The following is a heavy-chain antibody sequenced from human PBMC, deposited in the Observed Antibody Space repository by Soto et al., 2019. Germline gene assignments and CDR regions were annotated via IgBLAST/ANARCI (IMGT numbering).Heavy chain of an antibody. CDR1: GGSVSSGGYY. D-gene: IGHD2-21*01. CDR3: PRVFTDEYFDY. J-gene: IGHJ4*02. CDR2: IYYNGHT. Sequence: QVQLQESGPGLVKPSQSLSLTCTVSGGSVSSGGYYWSWIRQHPGKGLEWIGSIYYNGHTYYNPSPKSRINISIDTSKNQFSLKLSSVTAADAAVYYGPRVFTDEYFDYWGQGAVVTVSS. V-gene: IGHV4-31*03.